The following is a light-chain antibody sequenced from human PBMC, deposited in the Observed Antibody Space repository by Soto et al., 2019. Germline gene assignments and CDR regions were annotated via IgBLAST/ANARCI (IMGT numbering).Light chain of an antibody. J-gene: IGLJ1*01. Sequence: QSALTQPRSVSGSPGQSVTISCSGTINDVGGYNSVSWFQHHPGSAPKLTVHSVTQRPSGVPDRFSGSKSGNTASLTISGLQAEDEADYYCCSYAGSYTSYVFGTGTKLTVL. CDR1: INDVGGYNS. CDR3: CSYAGSYTSYV. CDR2: SVT. V-gene: IGLV2-11*01.